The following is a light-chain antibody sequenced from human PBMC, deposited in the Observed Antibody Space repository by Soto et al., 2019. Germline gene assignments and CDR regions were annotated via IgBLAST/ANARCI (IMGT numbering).Light chain of an antibody. CDR2: AAS. CDR1: QSISTY. V-gene: IGKV1-39*01. Sequence: DIQMTQSPSSLSASIGDRVSITCRASQSISTYLHWYQQKPGKAPELLIYAASSLRSGVPSRFSGSGSGTDFTLTISSLQPEDFATYYCQQSYSTLTWTFGQGTMVEIK. CDR3: QQSYSTLTWT. J-gene: IGKJ1*01.